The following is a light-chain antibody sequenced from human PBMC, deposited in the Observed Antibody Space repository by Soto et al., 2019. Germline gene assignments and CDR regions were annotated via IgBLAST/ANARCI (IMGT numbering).Light chain of an antibody. CDR3: QVWNINTYHVV. CDR1: NIDTKS. J-gene: IGLJ2*01. CDR2: DDT. Sequence: VLTQPPSVSGAPGQTAKITCAGDNIDTKSIHWYQQRPGQAPVLVVHDDTDLAAGIPERFSGSKSGGTATLTISRVEGGDEADYYCQVWNINTYHVVFGGGTKLTVL. V-gene: IGLV3-21*02.